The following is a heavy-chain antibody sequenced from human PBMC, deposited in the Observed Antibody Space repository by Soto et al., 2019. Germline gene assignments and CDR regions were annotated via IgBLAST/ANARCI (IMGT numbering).Heavy chain of an antibody. CDR1: GGSISSYC. CDR3: ARVSTPYYYGSGSHNWFDP. D-gene: IGHD3-10*01. CDR2: IYYSGST. J-gene: IGHJ5*02. V-gene: IGHV4-59*01. Sequence: PSETLSLTCTVSGGSISSYCWSWIRQPPGKGLEWIGYIYYSGSTNYNPSLKSRVTISVDTSKNQFSLKLSSVTAADTAVYYCARVSTPYYYGSGSHNWFDPWGQGTLVTVSS.